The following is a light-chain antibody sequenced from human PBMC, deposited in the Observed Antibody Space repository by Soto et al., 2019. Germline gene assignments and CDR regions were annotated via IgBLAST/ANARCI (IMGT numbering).Light chain of an antibody. V-gene: IGKV3-20*01. J-gene: IGKJ1*01. CDR3: LQFGSSPET. Sequence: IVLTQSPGTLSLSPGERATLSCRASHTVRSHFLAWYQEKPGQGPRLLIHGASSRATGVPDRYSGSGSGTDFTLTISRLEPEDFAVYYCLQFGSSPETFGQGTKVDIK. CDR2: GAS. CDR1: HTVRSHF.